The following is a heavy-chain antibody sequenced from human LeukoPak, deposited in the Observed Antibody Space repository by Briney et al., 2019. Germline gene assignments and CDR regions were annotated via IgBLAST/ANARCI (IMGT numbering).Heavy chain of an antibody. D-gene: IGHD3-10*01. Sequence: GGSLRLSCAASGFTFSSYGMHWVRQAPGKGLEWVAVISYDGSNKYYADSVKGRFTISRDNSKNTLYLQMNSLRAEDTAVYYCAKVPYGSGSSFDYWGQGTLVTVSS. CDR2: ISYDGSNK. V-gene: IGHV3-30*18. CDR1: GFTFSSYG. CDR3: AKVPYGSGSSFDY. J-gene: IGHJ4*02.